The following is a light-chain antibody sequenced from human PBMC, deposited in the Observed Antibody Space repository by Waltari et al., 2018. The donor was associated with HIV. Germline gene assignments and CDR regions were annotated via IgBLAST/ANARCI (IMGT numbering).Light chain of an antibody. CDR1: QSICSY. CDR2: AAS. V-gene: IGKV1-39*01. J-gene: IGKJ4*01. CDR3: QQSYSTPLT. Sequence: DIQLTQSPSSLSASVGDRVNITCRASQSICSYLNWYQQKPGKAPKLLIYAASSLQSGVPSMFSGSGSGTDFTLTISSLQPEDFATYYCQQSYSTPLTFGGGTKVEIK.